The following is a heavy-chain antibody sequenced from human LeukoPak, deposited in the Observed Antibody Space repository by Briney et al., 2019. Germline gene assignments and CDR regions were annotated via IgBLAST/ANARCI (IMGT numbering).Heavy chain of an antibody. Sequence: GGSLRLSCAASGFTFGPYIMHWVRQAPGRGLEYVSGINGNGGTYYANSVKDRFTISRDNSKNTVYLQMDSLRAEDMAVYFCARGGRCSGTTCHIFDYWGLGTLVTVSS. CDR3: ARGGRCSGTTCHIFDY. V-gene: IGHV3-64*01. CDR2: INGNGGT. D-gene: IGHD2-2*01. CDR1: GFTFGPYI. J-gene: IGHJ4*02.